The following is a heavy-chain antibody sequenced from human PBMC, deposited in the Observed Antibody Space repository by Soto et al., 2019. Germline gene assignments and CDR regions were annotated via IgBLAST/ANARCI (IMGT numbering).Heavy chain of an antibody. CDR1: GVSSSRYY. J-gene: IGHJ3*02. V-gene: IGHV4-59*08. Sequence: SETLSLGCTVSGVSSSRYYWRWVGQPPGKGLEWIGYIYYTGSTDHNPSLKSRVTISVDTSKNQFSLKLSSVTAADTAVYYCARRYGRAFDIWGQGTMVTVS. D-gene: IGHD4-17*01. CDR3: ARRYGRAFDI. CDR2: IYYTGST.